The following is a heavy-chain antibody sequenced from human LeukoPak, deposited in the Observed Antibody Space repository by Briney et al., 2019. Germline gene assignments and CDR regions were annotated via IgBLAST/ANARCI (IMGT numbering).Heavy chain of an antibody. CDR3: ARDGRGSRSSWFDP. CDR1: GFTFDNYA. V-gene: IGHV3-23*01. CDR2: ISGSGDNT. Sequence: PGRSLRLSCAASGFTFDNYAMHWVRQAPGKGLEWVSGISGSGDNTYYADSVKGRFTISRDNSKNTLYLQMNSLRAEDTAVYYCARDGRGSRSSWFDPWGQGTLVIVSS. D-gene: IGHD3-10*01. J-gene: IGHJ5*02.